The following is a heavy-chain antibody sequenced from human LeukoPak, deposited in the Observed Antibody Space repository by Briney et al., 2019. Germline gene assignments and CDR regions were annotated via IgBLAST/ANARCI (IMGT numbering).Heavy chain of an antibody. CDR3: ARGYCSGGSCSYNWFDP. Sequence: ASVKVSCKASGGTFSSYAISWVRQAPGQGLEWMGRIIPILGIANYAQKFQGRVTITAGKSTSTAYMELSSLRSEDTAVYYCARGYCSGGSCSYNWFDPWGQGTLVTASS. CDR2: IIPILGIA. V-gene: IGHV1-69*04. J-gene: IGHJ5*02. CDR1: GGTFSSYA. D-gene: IGHD2-15*01.